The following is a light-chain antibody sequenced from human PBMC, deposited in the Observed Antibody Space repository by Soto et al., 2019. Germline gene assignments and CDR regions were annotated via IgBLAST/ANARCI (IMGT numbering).Light chain of an antibody. J-gene: IGKJ2*01. CDR2: GAS. CDR1: QSVRSRY. CDR3: QQYGSSPVT. V-gene: IGKV3-20*01. Sequence: EIVLTQSPGTLSLSPGERATLSCRASQSVRSRYLAWYQQKPGQAPRLLIYGASSRATGIPDRFSGSGSGTDFTLTISRLEPEDFAVYYCQQYGSSPVTFGQGTKLEIK.